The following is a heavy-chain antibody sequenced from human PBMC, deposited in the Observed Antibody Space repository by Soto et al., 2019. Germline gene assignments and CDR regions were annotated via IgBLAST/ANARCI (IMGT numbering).Heavy chain of an antibody. CDR3: AGRTDIVVVPADTRDY. CDR1: GGSISSSSYY. V-gene: IGHV4-39*01. Sequence: PSETLSLTCTVSGGSISSSSYYWGWIRQPPGKGLEWIGSIYYSGSTYYNPSLKSRVTISVDTSKNQFSLKLSSVTAADTAVYYCAGRTDIVVVPADTRDYWGQGTLVTVSS. CDR2: IYYSGST. J-gene: IGHJ4*02. D-gene: IGHD2-2*01.